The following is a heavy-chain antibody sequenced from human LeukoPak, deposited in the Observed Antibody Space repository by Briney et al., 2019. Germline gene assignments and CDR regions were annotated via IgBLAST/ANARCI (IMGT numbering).Heavy chain of an antibody. J-gene: IGHJ4*02. CDR1: GFTFSSYA. V-gene: IGHV3-23*01. Sequence: GGSLRLSCAASGFTFSSYAMSWVRQAPGKGLEWVSAISGSGGSTYYADSVKGRFTISRDNSKNTLSLQMNSLRTEDTALYYCARDFGVVNTFDYWGQGTLVTVSS. CDR3: ARDFGVVNTFDY. D-gene: IGHD3-3*01. CDR2: ISGSGGST.